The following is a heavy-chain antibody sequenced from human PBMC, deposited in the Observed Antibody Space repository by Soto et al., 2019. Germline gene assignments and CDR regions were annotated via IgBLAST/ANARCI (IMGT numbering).Heavy chain of an antibody. CDR1: GYSFANYW. D-gene: IGHD2-15*01. J-gene: IGHJ6*02. CDR2: FNPSDSYT. V-gene: IGHV5-10-1*01. CDR3: ARHPYIGGLDV. Sequence: GESLKISCQGSGYSFANYWISWVRQLPGKGLEWMGRFNPSDSYTDYNPSFQGHVTISADKSISTDYVQWSSLKASDTAMYFCARHPYIGGLDVWGQGTAVTVSS.